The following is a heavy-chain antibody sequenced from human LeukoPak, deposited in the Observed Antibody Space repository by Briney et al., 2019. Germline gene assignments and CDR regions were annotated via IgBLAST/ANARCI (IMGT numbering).Heavy chain of an antibody. CDR3: ARCLAAQKFDY. Sequence: NPSETLSLTCTVSGASISDYYYSWIRQPPGKGLEWIGYIYYSGSTNYNPSLQSRVTISVDTSKNQFSLRLSSVTAADTPVYYCARCLAAQKFDYWGQGTLVTVSS. V-gene: IGHV4-59*01. J-gene: IGHJ4*02. CDR1: GASISDYY. D-gene: IGHD6-6*01. CDR2: IYYSGST.